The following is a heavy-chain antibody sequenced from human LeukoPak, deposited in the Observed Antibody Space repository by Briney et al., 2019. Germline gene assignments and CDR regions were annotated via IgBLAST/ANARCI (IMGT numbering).Heavy chain of an antibody. CDR3: ARGAFWSGYYRFGPNWFDP. Sequence: SETLSLTCAVYGGSFSGYYWSWIRQPPGKGLEWIGEINHSGSTNYNPSLKSRVTISVDTSKNQFSLKLSSVTAADTAVYYCARGAFWSGYYRFGPNWFDPWGQGTLVTVSS. J-gene: IGHJ5*02. CDR1: GGSFSGYY. CDR2: INHSGST. D-gene: IGHD3-3*01. V-gene: IGHV4-34*01.